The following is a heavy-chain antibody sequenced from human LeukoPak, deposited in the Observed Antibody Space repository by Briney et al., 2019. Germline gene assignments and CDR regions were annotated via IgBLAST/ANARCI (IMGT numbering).Heavy chain of an antibody. J-gene: IGHJ5*02. CDR1: GYSISSGYY. D-gene: IGHD3-22*01. CDR3: ARTPYYYDSSGYSNWFDP. V-gene: IGHV4-38-2*02. CDR2: IYHSGST. Sequence: SETLSLTCSVSGYSISSGYYWGWIRQPPGKGLEWIGSIYHSGSTYYNTSLKSRVTISVDTSKNQFSLKLSSVTAADTAVYYCARTPYYYDSSGYSNWFDPWGQGTLVTVSS.